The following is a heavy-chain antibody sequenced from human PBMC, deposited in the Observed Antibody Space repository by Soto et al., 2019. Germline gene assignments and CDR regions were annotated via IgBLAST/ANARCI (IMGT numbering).Heavy chain of an antibody. CDR1: GGSFSGYY. Sequence: QVQLQQWGAGLLKPSETLSLTCAVYGGSFSGYYWSWIRQPPGKGLEWIGEINHSGSTNYNPSLTSRVTISVDTSKNQVSLKLSSVTAADTAVYYCARVGVDTAMVPRAAYYYYYMDVWGKGTTVTVSS. D-gene: IGHD5-18*01. CDR2: INHSGST. J-gene: IGHJ6*03. CDR3: ARVGVDTAMVPRAAYYYYYMDV. V-gene: IGHV4-34*01.